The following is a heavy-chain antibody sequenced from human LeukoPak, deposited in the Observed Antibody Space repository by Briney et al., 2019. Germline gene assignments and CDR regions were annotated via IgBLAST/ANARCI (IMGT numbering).Heavy chain of an antibody. CDR3: ARAGSTSRLRGYYYYYYYMDV. Sequence: SETLSLTCTVSGGSISSSSYYWSWIRQPPGKGLEWIGYIYYSGSTNYNPSLKSRVTISVDTSKNQFSLKLSSVTAADTAVYYCARAGSTSRLRGYYYYYYYMDVWGKGTTVTVSS. D-gene: IGHD2-2*01. CDR2: IYYSGST. J-gene: IGHJ6*03. CDR1: GGSISSSSYY. V-gene: IGHV4-61*01.